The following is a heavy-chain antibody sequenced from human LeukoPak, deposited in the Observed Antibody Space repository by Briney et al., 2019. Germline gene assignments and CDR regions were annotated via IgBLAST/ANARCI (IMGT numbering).Heavy chain of an antibody. CDR2: IKPNSGGT. D-gene: IGHD2-15*01. Sequence: ASVKVSCKASGYTFTAYDMHWVRQAPGQGLEWMGWIKPNSGGTNSAQKFQGRVTMTRDTSISTAYMELSRLTFDDTAVYYCAREGVAAYQFCFDYWGQGTPVTASS. CDR3: AREGVAAYQFCFDY. J-gene: IGHJ4*02. CDR1: GYTFTAYD. V-gene: IGHV1-2*02.